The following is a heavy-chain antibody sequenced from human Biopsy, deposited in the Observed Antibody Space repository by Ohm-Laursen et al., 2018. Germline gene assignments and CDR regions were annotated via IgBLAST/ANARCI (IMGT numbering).Heavy chain of an antibody. J-gene: IGHJ4*02. CDR1: GDSITRSY. CDR3: AHGSGSYYKWDF. V-gene: IGHV4-59*08. CDR2: VFDRGTT. Sequence: TLPLTCTLSGDSITRSYWSWIRQSPGKGLEWIGHVFDRGTTNYNPSVRSRVTMSEDTSKKQFSLKMTSVTAADTAIYYCAHGSGSYYKWDFWGRGTLVTVSS. D-gene: IGHD3-10*01.